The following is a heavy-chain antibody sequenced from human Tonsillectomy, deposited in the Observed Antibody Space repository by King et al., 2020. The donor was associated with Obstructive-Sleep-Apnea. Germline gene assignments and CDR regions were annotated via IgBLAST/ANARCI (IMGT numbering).Heavy chain of an antibody. V-gene: IGHV3-30*02. CDR1: GFIFSNYG. CDR3: GKSVGDVYSSACPDN. Sequence: QLVQSGGGVVQPGGSLRLSCTASGFIFSNYGMHGVRQAPGKGLEWVAFIRYDGTNRYFADSVKGRFTISRDNSKNTLYLQMSSLRAEDTAIYYCGKSVGDVYSSACPDNWGQGNLVSVSS. CDR2: IRYDGTNR. D-gene: IGHD6-25*01. J-gene: IGHJ4*02.